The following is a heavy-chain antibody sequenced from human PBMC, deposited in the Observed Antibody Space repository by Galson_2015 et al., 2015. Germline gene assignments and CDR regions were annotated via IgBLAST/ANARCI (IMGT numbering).Heavy chain of an antibody. Sequence: SLRLSCAASGFTFSNYWMHWVRQVPGKGLVWVSRINSDGSTTSYADSVKGRFTISRDNAKNTLYLQMNSLRAEDTAVYYCARPITSGYSGLDYWNQGILITVSS. D-gene: IGHD5-12*01. CDR3: ARPITSGYSGLDY. J-gene: IGHJ4*02. CDR1: GFTFSNYW. CDR2: INSDGSTT. V-gene: IGHV3-74*01.